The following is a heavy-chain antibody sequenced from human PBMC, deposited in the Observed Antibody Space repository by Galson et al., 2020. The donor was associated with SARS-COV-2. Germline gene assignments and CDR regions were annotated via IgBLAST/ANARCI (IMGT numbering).Heavy chain of an antibody. Sequence: SDTLSLTCTLPGRSLRRSSYFWAWIRQTPGKGLECIGYISHSPRAYYDPTLQSRVNIFVDTAKNQFSLKLTSVTAADTAVYYCARPAVSPWGFSFWGQGILVTVSS. V-gene: IGHV4-39*01. CDR2: ISHSPRA. D-gene: IGHD7-27*01. J-gene: IGHJ4*02. CDR1: GRSLRRSSYF. CDR3: ARPAVSPWGFSF.